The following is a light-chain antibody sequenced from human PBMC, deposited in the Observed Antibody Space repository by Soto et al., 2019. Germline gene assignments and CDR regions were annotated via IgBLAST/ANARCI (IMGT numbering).Light chain of an antibody. V-gene: IGLV3-25*02. CDR2: KDS. CDR3: QSADSSGTDCV. J-gene: IGLJ3*02. CDR1: ALPKQY. Sequence: SYELTQPPSASVSPGQTARITCSGDALPKQYAYWYQQKPGQAPVLVIYKDSERPSGIPERFSGSSSGTTVTLTISGVQAEDEADYYCQSADSSGTDCVFGGGTKLTVL.